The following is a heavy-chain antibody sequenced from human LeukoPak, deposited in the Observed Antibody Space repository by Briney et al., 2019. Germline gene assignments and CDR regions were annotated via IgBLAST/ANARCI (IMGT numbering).Heavy chain of an antibody. J-gene: IGHJ4*02. D-gene: IGHD5-18*01. Sequence: GGSLRLSCAASGFTLSNSWMHWVRQAPGKGLVWVSRTNGDGSDTSYADSVRGRFTISRDSATNTLYLQMNSLRAEDTAIYYCVRDGEYSHGIDFDYWGQGTLVTVSP. CDR3: VRDGEYSHGIDFDY. CDR2: TNGDGSDT. CDR1: GFTLSNSW. V-gene: IGHV3-74*01.